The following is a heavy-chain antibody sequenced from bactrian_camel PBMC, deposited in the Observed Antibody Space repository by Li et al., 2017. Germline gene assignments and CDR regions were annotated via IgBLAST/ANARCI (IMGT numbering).Heavy chain of an antibody. CDR1: ESISSWCE. J-gene: IGHJ4*01. V-gene: IGHV3S55*01. D-gene: IGHD1*01. Sequence: VRLVESGGGSVQAGGSLKLSCVASESISSWCEKDWYRQTPGKERELVSTIRKDGSTTYADSVKGRFAISRDDAKNAWYLQMNSLTIDDTGVYYCAATGQMLSVAGCRTQGTQVTVS. CDR2: IRKDGST.